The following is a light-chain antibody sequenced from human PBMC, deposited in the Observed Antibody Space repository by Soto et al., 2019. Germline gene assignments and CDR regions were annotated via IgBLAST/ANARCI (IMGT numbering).Light chain of an antibody. J-gene: IGKJ3*01. CDR3: QQSQSLPFT. Sequence: DVQMTQSPPSLSASVGDRVTITCRASQTIDRSLNWYQQKPGKAPKLLIYDASNLQSGVPSRFIGSGSWPDFTLPISSLQPDDFATYYCQQSQSLPFTFGPGTKVDIK. CDR1: QTIDRS. CDR2: DAS. V-gene: IGKV1-39*01.